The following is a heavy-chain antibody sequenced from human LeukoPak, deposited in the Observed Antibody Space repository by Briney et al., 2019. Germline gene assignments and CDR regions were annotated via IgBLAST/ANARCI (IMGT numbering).Heavy chain of an antibody. CDR2: IQRKSDGETT. Sequence: PGGSLRLSCAASGFTVTNARMTWVRQTPGKGLEWVGHIQRKSDGETTDYAAPVKDRFTSSRDDSKNTLYLQMNSLKTEDTAVYCCSTGGGTYSLGAWGQGTLVVVSS. V-gene: IGHV3-15*01. D-gene: IGHD1-26*01. J-gene: IGHJ5*02. CDR3: STGGGTYSLGA. CDR1: GFTVTNAR.